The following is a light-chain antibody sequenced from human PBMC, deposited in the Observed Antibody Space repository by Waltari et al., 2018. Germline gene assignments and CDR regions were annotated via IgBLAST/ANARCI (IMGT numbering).Light chain of an antibody. CDR3: CSYAGSYTWV. CDR1: SSDVGNYNL. Sequence: QSALPQPASVSGSPGQSITISCTGTSSDVGNYNLVSWYQPYPGKAPKVMIYDDNSRPARVSDRFSGSKSGNTASLTISGVQAEDEADYYCCSYAGSYTWVFGGGTKLTVL. V-gene: IGLV2-23*01. CDR2: DDN. J-gene: IGLJ3*02.